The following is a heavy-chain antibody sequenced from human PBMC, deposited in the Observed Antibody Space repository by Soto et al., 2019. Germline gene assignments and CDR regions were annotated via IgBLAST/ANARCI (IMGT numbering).Heavy chain of an antibody. CDR3: AASYRNYYDSSGYLFDY. J-gene: IGHJ4*02. CDR1: GFTFTSSA. V-gene: IGHV1-58*01. D-gene: IGHD3-22*01. CDR2: IVVGSGNT. Sequence: QMQLEQSGPEVKKPGTSVKVSCKASGFTFTSSAVQWVRQARGQRLEWIGWIVVGSGNTNYAQKFQERVTITRDMSTSTAYMELSSLRSEDTAVYYCAASYRNYYDSSGYLFDYWGQGTLVTVSS.